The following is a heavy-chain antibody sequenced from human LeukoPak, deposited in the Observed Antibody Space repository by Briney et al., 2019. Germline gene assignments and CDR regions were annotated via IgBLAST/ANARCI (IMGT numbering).Heavy chain of an antibody. CDR3: ARHHSSSWYAPFDY. V-gene: IGHV4-4*07. CDR1: GGSISSYY. J-gene: IGHJ4*02. Sequence: SETLSLTCTVSGGSISSYYWSWIRQPAGKGLEWIGRIYTSGSTNYNPSLKSRVTMSVDTSKNQFSLKLSSVTAADTAVYYCARHHSSSWYAPFDYWGQGTLVAVSS. D-gene: IGHD6-13*01. CDR2: IYTSGST.